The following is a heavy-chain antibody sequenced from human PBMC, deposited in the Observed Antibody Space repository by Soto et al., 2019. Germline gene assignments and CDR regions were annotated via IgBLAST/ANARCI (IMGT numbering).Heavy chain of an antibody. D-gene: IGHD2-21*01. CDR1: GGSVSSGGFS. Sequence: QLQLQESGAGLVKPAHTLSLTCTVSGGSVSSGGFSWSSIRQPPGKGLEWIGYSYPSGSTYYNQSLLRIVTISLDRSKNHFLLQRTSVPAADSAVYYCARGGDYYFDAWGQGTMVTV. J-gene: IGHJ4*02. CDR3: ARGGDYYFDA. CDR2: SYPSGST. V-gene: IGHV4-30-2*01.